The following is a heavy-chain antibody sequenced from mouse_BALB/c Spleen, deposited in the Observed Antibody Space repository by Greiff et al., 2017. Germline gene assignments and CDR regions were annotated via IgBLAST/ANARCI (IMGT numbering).Heavy chain of an antibody. CDR3: ARHEGYYAYDGAMDY. J-gene: IGHJ4*01. CDR1: GFTFSSYT. CDR2: ISNGGGST. V-gene: IGHV5-12-2*01. D-gene: IGHD2-2*01. Sequence: EVHLVESGGGLVQPGGSLKLSCAASGFTFSSYTMSWVRQTPEKRLEWVAYISNGGGSTYYPDTVKGRFTISRDNAKNTLYLQMSSLKSEDTAMYNCARHEGYYAYDGAMDYWGQGTSVTVSA.